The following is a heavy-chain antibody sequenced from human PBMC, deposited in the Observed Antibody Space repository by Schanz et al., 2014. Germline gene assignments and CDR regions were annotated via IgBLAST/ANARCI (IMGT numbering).Heavy chain of an antibody. J-gene: IGHJ4*02. CDR3: AMGGYQLHH. V-gene: IGHV3-74*02. CDR2: INSDGTTT. D-gene: IGHD1-7*01. CDR1: GFTFSIYG. Sequence: EGQLVESGGGLVQPGGSLRLSCAASGFTFSIYGMSWVRQAPGKGLVWVSHINSDGTTTTYADSVKGRFTISRDNAENTLYLQMNSLRVEDTAVYYCAMGGYQLHHWGQGTLVTDSS.